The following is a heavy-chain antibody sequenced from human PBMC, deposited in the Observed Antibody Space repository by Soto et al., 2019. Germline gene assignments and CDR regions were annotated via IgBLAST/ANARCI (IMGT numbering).Heavy chain of an antibody. CDR2: ITSNTNYI. Sequence: GGSLRLSCIASGFIFSSYSMSWVRQAPGEGLEWVSSITSNTNYIHYGDSVKGRFAISRDNAKNSLYLQMNSLRADDTAVYFCARDTNYYASGSGVDFWGQGTLVTVS. D-gene: IGHD3-10*01. CDR3: ARDTNYYASGSGVDF. CDR1: GFIFSSYS. V-gene: IGHV3-21*01. J-gene: IGHJ4*02.